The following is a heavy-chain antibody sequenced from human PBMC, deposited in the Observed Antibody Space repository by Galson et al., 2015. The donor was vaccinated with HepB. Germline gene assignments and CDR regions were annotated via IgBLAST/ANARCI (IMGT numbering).Heavy chain of an antibody. D-gene: IGHD1-26*01. Sequence: SLRLSCAASGFSFSSYSMNWVRQAPGKGLEWVSYITSISGTIFYAHSVRGRFIISRDNAKNSLYLQMNTLRAEDTAVYYCVRGLGTYYYFDCWGHGSLGAAAS. V-gene: IGHV3-48*01. CDR2: ITSISGTI. CDR3: VRGLGTYYYFDC. J-gene: IGHJ4*01. CDR1: GFSFSSYS.